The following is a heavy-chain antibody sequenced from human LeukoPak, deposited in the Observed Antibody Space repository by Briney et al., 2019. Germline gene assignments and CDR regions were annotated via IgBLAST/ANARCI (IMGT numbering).Heavy chain of an antibody. CDR1: GFTFSSYA. CDR2: ISYDGSNK. V-gene: IGHV3-30-3*01. D-gene: IGHD3-10*01. CDR3: ARSYYGSGSYYIADY. J-gene: IGHJ4*02. Sequence: GRSLRLSCAASGFTFSSYAMHWVRQAPGKGLEWVAVISYDGSNKYYADSVKGRFTISRDNSKNTLYLQMNSLRAEDTAVYYCARSYYGSGSYYIADYWGQGTLVTVSS.